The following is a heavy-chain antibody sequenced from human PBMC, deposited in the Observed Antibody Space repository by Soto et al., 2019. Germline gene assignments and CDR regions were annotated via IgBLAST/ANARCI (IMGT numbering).Heavy chain of an antibody. CDR3: ASTNYDFWSALGGMDV. J-gene: IGHJ6*02. D-gene: IGHD3-3*01. CDR1: GFTFSSYS. Sequence: GWSLRLSCAASGFTFSSYSMNWVRQAPGKGLEWVSSISSSSSYIYYADSVKGRFTISRDNAKNSLYLQMNSLRAEDTAVYYCASTNYDFWSALGGMDVWGQGTTVTAP. V-gene: IGHV3-21*01. CDR2: ISSSSSYI.